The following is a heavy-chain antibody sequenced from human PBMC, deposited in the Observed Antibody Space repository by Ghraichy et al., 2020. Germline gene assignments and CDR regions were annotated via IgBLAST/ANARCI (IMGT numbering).Heavy chain of an antibody. D-gene: IGHD3-9*01. CDR3: ARRPPSGYLTYYYYYMDV. J-gene: IGHJ6*03. Sequence: SETLSLTCTVSGGSISSSSYYWGWIRQPPGKGLEWIGSIYYSGSTYYNPSLKSRVTISVDTSKNQFSLKLSSVTAADTAVYYCARRPPSGYLTYYYYYMDVWGKGTTVTVSS. V-gene: IGHV4-39*01. CDR1: GGSISSSSYY. CDR2: IYYSGST.